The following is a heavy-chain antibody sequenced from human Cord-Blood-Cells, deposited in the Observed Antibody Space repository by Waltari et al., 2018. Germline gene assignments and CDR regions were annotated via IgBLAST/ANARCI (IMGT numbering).Heavy chain of an antibody. CDR3: AKDIGGYDILTGYYYYYYGMDV. CDR2: ISWNSGSI. Sequence: EVQLVESGGGLVQPGRSLRLSCAASGFTFDDYAMHWVRQAPGKGLEWVSGISWNSGSIGYADSVKGRFTISRDNAKNSLYLQMNSLRAEDTALYYCAKDIGGYDILTGYYYYYYGMDVWGQGTTVTVSS. V-gene: IGHV3-9*01. J-gene: IGHJ6*02. CDR1: GFTFDDYA. D-gene: IGHD3-9*01.